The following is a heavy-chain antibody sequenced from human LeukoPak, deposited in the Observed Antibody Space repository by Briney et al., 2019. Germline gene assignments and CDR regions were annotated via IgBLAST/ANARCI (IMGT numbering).Heavy chain of an antibody. CDR3: ARVDTVTSGGGH. V-gene: IGHV5-51*01. D-gene: IGHD4-17*01. J-gene: IGHJ4*02. CDR2: IYPGDSDT. CDR1: GYTFTIYW. Sequence: GESLKISCKTSGYTFTIYWIGWVRQMPGKGLEWMGIIYPGDSDTRYSPSFQGQVTISADKSISTAYLQWSSLKASDTAMYFCARVDTVTSGGGHWGQRTLVTVSS.